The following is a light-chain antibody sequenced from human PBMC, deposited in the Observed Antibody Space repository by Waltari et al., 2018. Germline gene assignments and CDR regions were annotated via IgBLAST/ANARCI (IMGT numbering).Light chain of an antibody. CDR3: SSYAGSSKGV. CDR1: SSDVGNYKR. Sequence: QSALTQPASVSGSPGQSITISCTGTSSDVGNYKRVSWYQQNPGKAPTPWIYAVSKRPSGVSDRFSCSKSGDMASLTISGLQPEDDAEYCCSSYAGSSKGVFGGGTKVTVL. J-gene: IGLJ2*01. V-gene: IGLV2-23*02. CDR2: AVS.